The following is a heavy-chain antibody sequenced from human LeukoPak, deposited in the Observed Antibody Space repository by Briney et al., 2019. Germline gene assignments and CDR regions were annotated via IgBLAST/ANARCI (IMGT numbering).Heavy chain of an antibody. V-gene: IGHV3-15*01. CDR1: GFTFSNAW. CDR2: IKSKTDGGTT. D-gene: IGHD2-21*02. J-gene: IGHJ4*02. CDR3: TTDCGGDCYSFDY. Sequence: GGSLRLSCAASGFTFSNAWMSWVRHAPGKGLEWVGRIKSKTDGGTTDYAAPVKGRFTISRDDSKNTLYLQMNSLKTEDTAVYYCTTDCGGDCYSFDYWGQGTLVTVSS.